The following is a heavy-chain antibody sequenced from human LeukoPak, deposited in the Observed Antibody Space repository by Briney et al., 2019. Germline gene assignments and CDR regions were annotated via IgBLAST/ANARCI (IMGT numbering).Heavy chain of an antibody. Sequence: GGSLRLSCAASGFSFSNYDMHWVRQAPGKGLEWVAVIRYDGNNKYSADSVKGRSTISRDNSKNTLFLQMNTLRAEDTAVYYRAKGGSLGFDYWGQGTLVTVSS. J-gene: IGHJ4*02. D-gene: IGHD7-27*01. CDR2: IRYDGNNK. CDR3: AKGGSLGFDY. CDR1: GFSFSNYD. V-gene: IGHV3-30*02.